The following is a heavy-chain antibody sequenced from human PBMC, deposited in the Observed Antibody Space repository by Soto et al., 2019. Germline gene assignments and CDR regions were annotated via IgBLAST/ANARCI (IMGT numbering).Heavy chain of an antibody. D-gene: IGHD5-12*01. CDR2: INAGNGNT. J-gene: IGHJ4*02. CDR1: GYTFTSYA. V-gene: IGHV1-3*01. CDR3: ALGKGGYGY. Sequence: GASVKVSCKASGYTFTSYAMHWVRQAPGQRIEWMGRINAGNGNTKYTQKIQSRAPITRDTSASTAYMERSLLRSEDTAVYYCALGKGGYGYWGQGTLVTVSS.